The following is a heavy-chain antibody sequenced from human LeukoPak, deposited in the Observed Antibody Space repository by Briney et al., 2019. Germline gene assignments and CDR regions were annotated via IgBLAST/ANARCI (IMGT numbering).Heavy chain of an antibody. CDR1: GGSISSYY. J-gene: IGHJ4*02. CDR3: ARERVRGGGSSGYFDY. V-gene: IGHV4-59*12. Sequence: SETLSLTCTVSGGSISSYYWSWIRQPPGKGLEWIGYIYYSGSTNYNPSLKSRVTISVDTSKNQFSLKLSSVTAADTAVYYCARERVRGGGSSGYFDYWGQGTLVTVSS. D-gene: IGHD1-26*01. CDR2: IYYSGST.